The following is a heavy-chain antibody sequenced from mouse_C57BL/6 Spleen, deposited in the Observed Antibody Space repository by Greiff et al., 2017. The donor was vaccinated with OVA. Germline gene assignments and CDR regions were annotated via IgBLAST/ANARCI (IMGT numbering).Heavy chain of an antibody. CDR2: FYPGSGSI. J-gene: IGHJ1*03. CDR3: ARHEDDYDWYFDV. Sequence: QVQLQQSGAELVKPGASVKISCKASGYAFSSYWMNWVKQRPGQGLEWIGWFYPGSGSIKYNEKFKDKATLTADKSSSTVYMELSRLTSEDSAVYFCARHEDDYDWYFDVWGTGTTVTVSS. D-gene: IGHD2-4*01. CDR1: GYAFSSYW. V-gene: IGHV1-62-2*01.